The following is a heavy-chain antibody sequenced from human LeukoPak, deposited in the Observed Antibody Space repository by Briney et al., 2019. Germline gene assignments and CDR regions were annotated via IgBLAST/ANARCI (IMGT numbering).Heavy chain of an antibody. CDR1: GLTFSSSW. D-gene: IGHD6-6*01. V-gene: IGHV3-7*01. J-gene: IGHJ4*02. CDR3: ARGYSSSDLDY. CDR2: INPDGNKK. Sequence: GGSLRLSCAVSGLTFSSSWMDWVRQAPGKGLEWVASINPDGNKKYSADSVKGRFTISRDNAKNSLYLQMNSLRAEDTAVYYCARGYSSSDLDYWGQGTLVTVSS.